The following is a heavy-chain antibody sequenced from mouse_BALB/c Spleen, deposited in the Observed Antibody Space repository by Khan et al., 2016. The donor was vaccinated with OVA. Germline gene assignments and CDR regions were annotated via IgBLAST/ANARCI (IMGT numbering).Heavy chain of an antibody. D-gene: IGHD2-14*01. CDR3: ARAYYRYDGYYAMDY. V-gene: IGHV2-6-4*01. CDR1: GFSLSRYN. Sequence: QVQLKQSGPGLVAPSQSLSITCTVSGFSLSRYNIHWVRQPPGKGLEWLGMIWGGGGTDYNSTHKSRLSIRKDNSKSQVLLKMNRLQTDDTAMYYCARAYYRYDGYYAMDYWGQGTSVTVSS. CDR2: IWGGGGT. J-gene: IGHJ4*01.